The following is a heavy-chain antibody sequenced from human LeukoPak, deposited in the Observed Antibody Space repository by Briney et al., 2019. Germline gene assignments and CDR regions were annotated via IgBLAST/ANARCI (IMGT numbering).Heavy chain of an antibody. J-gene: IGHJ4*02. Sequence: GESLKISCKGSGYSFTSYWIGWVRQMPGKGLEWMGIIYPGDSDTRYSPSFQGQVTISADKSISTAYLQWSSLKASDPAMYYRARPGGYYGSGSYYSDYWGQGTLVTVSS. CDR1: GYSFTSYW. CDR2: IYPGDSDT. CDR3: ARPGGYYGSGSYYSDY. D-gene: IGHD3-10*01. V-gene: IGHV5-51*01.